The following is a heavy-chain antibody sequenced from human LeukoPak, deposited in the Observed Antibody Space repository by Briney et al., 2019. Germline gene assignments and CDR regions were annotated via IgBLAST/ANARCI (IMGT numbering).Heavy chain of an antibody. J-gene: IGHJ6*02. CDR2: VSGGAGRA. V-gene: IGHV3-43*02. CDR3: AKGVADYSGSGSYYQYYYYYAMDV. CDR1: GFTFDDYA. Sequence: GGSLRLSWAASGFTFDDYAMHWVRQAPGKGLEWVSLVSGGAGRAFYADSVKGRFTISRDNNKKSLYLQMNSLGAEDTALYSCAKGVADYSGSGSYYQYYYYYAMDVWGQGTTVTVSS. D-gene: IGHD3-10*01.